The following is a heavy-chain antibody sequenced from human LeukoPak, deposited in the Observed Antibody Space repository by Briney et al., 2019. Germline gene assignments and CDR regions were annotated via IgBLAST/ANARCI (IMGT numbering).Heavy chain of an antibody. V-gene: IGHV3-74*01. J-gene: IGHJ4*02. CDR3: ARDASFKADY. CDR1: GFTFSSYW. Sequence: PGGSLRLSCAASGFTFSSYWMHWVGQVPGRGLVWVSRINSDGSSTTYADSVKGRFTTSRDNTKNTLFLQMNSLRDEDTAVYYCARDASFKADYWGQGTLVTVSS. CDR2: INSDGSST.